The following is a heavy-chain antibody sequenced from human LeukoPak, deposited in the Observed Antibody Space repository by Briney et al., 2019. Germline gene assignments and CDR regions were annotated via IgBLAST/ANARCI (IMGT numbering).Heavy chain of an antibody. CDR1: GFTFSSYG. J-gene: IGHJ4*02. CDR3: AKLRPPQYSSSWQGPYYFDY. V-gene: IGHV3-30*18. CDR2: ISYDGSNK. D-gene: IGHD6-13*01. Sequence: GGSLRLSCAASGFTFSSYGMHWVRQAPGKGLEWVAVISYDGSNKYYADSVKGRFTISRDNSKNTLYLQMNSLRAEDTAVYYCAKLRPPQYSSSWQGPYYFDYWGQGTLVTVSP.